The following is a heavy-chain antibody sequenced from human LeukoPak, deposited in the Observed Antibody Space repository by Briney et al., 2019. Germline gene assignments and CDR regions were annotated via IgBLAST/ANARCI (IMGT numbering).Heavy chain of an antibody. D-gene: IGHD5-24*01. CDR2: IYYSGST. Sequence: SETLSLTCTVSGGSISSYYWSWLRQPPGKGLEWIGYIYYSGSTNYNPSLKSRVTISVDTSKNQFSLKLSSVTAADTAVYYCARGHGYNFGYYYYGMDVWGQGTTVTVSS. CDR3: ARGHGYNFGYYYYGMDV. CDR1: GGSISSYY. J-gene: IGHJ6*02. V-gene: IGHV4-59*01.